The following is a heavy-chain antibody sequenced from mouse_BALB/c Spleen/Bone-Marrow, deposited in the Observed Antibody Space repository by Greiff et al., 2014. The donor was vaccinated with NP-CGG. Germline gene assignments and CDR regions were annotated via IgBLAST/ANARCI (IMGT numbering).Heavy chain of an antibody. J-gene: IGHJ2*01. V-gene: IGHV5-6-5*01. CDR1: GFSFSSYA. CDR3: ARARGVTTATPYYFDY. D-gene: IGHD1-2*01. CDR2: ISGGGNS. Sequence: EVKLMESGGGLVKPGGSLKLSCAASGFSFSSYAVSRVRQTPEKRLEWVASISGGGNSYHSDNMKGRFTISRDNARNILYLQMSSLRSEDTAMYYCARARGVTTATPYYFDYWGQGTALTVSS.